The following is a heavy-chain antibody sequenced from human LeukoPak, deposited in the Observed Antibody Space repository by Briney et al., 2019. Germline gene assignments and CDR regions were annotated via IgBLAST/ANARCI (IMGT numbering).Heavy chain of an antibody. CDR2: ISPGDSDT. CDR3: ARMRSSTSPFDY. Sequence: GESLKISCNGSGYSFSTYWIGWVRQMPGKGLEWMGIISPGDSDTRYSPSFRGQVTISADKSISTAYLRWSSLKASDTAMYYCARMRSSTSPFDYWGQGTLVTVSS. J-gene: IGHJ4*02. CDR1: GYSFSTYW. D-gene: IGHD2-2*01. V-gene: IGHV5-51*01.